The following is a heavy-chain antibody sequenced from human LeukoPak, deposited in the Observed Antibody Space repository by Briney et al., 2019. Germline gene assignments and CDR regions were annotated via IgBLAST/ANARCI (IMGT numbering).Heavy chain of an antibody. Sequence: GGSLRLSCAASGFTFSSYWMNWVRQAPGEGLDWVGRIASKTDGGATDYAAPVKGRLTISRDDSKNTLNLQMNSLKTEDTAVYYCTTGIRGDWGQGTLVTVSS. J-gene: IGHJ4*02. D-gene: IGHD3-10*01. CDR1: GFTFSSYW. V-gene: IGHV3-15*04. CDR2: IASKTDGGAT. CDR3: TTGIRGD.